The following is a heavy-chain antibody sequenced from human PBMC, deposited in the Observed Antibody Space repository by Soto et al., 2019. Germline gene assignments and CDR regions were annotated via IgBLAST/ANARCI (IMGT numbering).Heavy chain of an antibody. D-gene: IGHD6-19*01. CDR3: ARFSGSYYYAMDV. J-gene: IGHJ6*02. Sequence: SETLSLTCTVSGGSISSYYWSWIRQPPGKGLEWIGYIYYSGSTNYNPSLKSRVTISVDTSKNQFSLQLKSVTAADTALYYCARFSGSYYYAMDVWGQGSTVTVSS. CDR1: GGSISSYY. CDR2: IYYSGST. V-gene: IGHV4-59*12.